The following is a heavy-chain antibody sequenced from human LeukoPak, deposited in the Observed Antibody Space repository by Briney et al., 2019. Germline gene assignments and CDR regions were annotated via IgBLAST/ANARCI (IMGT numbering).Heavy chain of an antibody. CDR1: GGTFSSYA. Sequence: ASVKVSCKASGGTFSSYAISWVRQAPGQGLEWMGGIIPIFGTANYAQKFQGRVTITTDESTSTAYMELSSLRSEDTAVYYCARSGTAAGRRDYWGQGTLVTVSS. V-gene: IGHV1-69*05. CDR2: IIPIFGTA. J-gene: IGHJ4*02. CDR3: ARSGTAAGRRDY. D-gene: IGHD6-13*01.